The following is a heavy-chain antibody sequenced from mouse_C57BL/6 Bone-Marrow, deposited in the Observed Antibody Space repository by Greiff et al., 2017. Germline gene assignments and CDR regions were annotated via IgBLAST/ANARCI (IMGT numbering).Heavy chain of an antibody. CDR2: IDPSDSYT. CDR3: VGYDDC. D-gene: IGHD2-2*01. V-gene: IGHV1-50*01. Sequence: QVQLQQPGAELVKPGASVKLSCKASGYTFTSYWMQWVKQRPGQGLEWIGEIDPSDSYTNYNQKFKGKATLTVDTSSSTAYMQLSSLTSEDSAVYYCVGYDDCWGQGTTLTVAS. CDR1: GYTFTSYW. J-gene: IGHJ2*01.